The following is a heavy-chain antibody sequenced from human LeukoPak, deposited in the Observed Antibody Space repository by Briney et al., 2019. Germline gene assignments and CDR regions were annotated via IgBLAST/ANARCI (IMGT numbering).Heavy chain of an antibody. V-gene: IGHV3-30-3*01. J-gene: IGHJ4*02. D-gene: IGHD3-22*01. CDR3: ARPLPYYYDSSGLDY. Sequence: GGSLRLSCAASGFTFSSYAMHWVRQAPGKGLEWVAVVSYDGSNKYYADSVKGRFTISRDNSKNTLYLQMNSLRAEDTAVYYCARPLPYYYDSSGLDYWGQGTLVTVSS. CDR2: VSYDGSNK. CDR1: GFTFSSYA.